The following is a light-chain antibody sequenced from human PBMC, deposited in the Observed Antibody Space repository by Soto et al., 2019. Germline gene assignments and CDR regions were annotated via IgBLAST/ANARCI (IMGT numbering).Light chain of an antibody. CDR3: QHYNERPLT. J-gene: IGKJ4*01. CDR2: GAS. V-gene: IGKV3-15*01. Sequence: EIVMTQSPATLSVSPGERATLSCRASQSIRTNLAWYQQKPGQAPRLLIFGASTRAIAIPARFSGSGSGTEFTLTISSLQSEDVAVYYCQHYNERPLTFGGGTKVEIK. CDR1: QSIRTN.